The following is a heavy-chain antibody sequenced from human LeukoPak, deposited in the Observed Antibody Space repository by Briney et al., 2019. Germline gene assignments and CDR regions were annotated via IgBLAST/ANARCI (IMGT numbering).Heavy chain of an antibody. CDR1: GGSVNSYY. Sequence: SETLSLTCTVSGGSVNSYYWSWIRQPAGKGLEWIGRIYTSGSTNYNPSLKSRVTMSVDTSKNQFSLKLSSVTAADAAVYYCARGHSDSSRIFDYWGQGTLVTVSS. J-gene: IGHJ4*02. CDR3: ARGHSDSSRIFDY. V-gene: IGHV4-4*07. D-gene: IGHD6-6*01. CDR2: IYTSGST.